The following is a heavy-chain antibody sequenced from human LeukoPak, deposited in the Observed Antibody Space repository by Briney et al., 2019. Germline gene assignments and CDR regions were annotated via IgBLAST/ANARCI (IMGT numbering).Heavy chain of an antibody. CDR2: ISYDGSNK. J-gene: IGHJ6*02. Sequence: GGSLRLSCAASGFTFSSYAMHWVRQAPGKGLEWVAVISYDGSNKYYADSVKGRFTISRDNFKNTLYLQMNSLRAEDTAVYYCARSGDGYNPYYYYYGMDVWGQGTTVTVSS. CDR1: GFTFSSYA. D-gene: IGHD5-24*01. V-gene: IGHV3-30-3*01. CDR3: ARSGDGYNPYYYYYGMDV.